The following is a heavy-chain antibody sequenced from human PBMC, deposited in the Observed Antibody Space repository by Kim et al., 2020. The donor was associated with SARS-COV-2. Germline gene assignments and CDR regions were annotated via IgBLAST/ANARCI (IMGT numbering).Heavy chain of an antibody. Sequence: GGSLRLSCAASGFTFSSYAMSWVRQAPGKGLEWVSAITDSGVNTFYADSVKGRFTISRDNSKNTLYLQMNSLRAEDTAVYYCAKDKPHWYFDLWGRGTLVTVSS. V-gene: IGHV3-23*01. J-gene: IGHJ2*01. CDR2: ITDSGVNT. CDR3: AKDKPHWYFDL. CDR1: GFTFSSYA.